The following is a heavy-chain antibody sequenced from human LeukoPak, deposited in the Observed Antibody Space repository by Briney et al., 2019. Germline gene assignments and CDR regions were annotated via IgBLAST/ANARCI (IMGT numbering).Heavy chain of an antibody. D-gene: IGHD6-13*01. CDR2: IWYDGSNK. Sequence: GGSLRLSCAASGFTFSSYGMHWVRQASGKGLEWVAVIWYDGSNKYYADSVKGRFTISRDNSKNTLYLQMNSLRAEDTAVYYCASSAAAALAPWGQGTLVTVSS. V-gene: IGHV3-33*01. CDR1: GFTFSSYG. J-gene: IGHJ5*02. CDR3: ASSAAAALAP.